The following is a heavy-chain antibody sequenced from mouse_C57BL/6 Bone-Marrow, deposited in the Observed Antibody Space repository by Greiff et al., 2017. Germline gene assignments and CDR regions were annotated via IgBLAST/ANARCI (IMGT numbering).Heavy chain of an antibody. D-gene: IGHD2-12*01. V-gene: IGHV1-64*01. CDR1: GYTFTSYW. CDR3: SRRVSYFSYWYFDV. Sequence: QVQLKQPGAELVKPGASVKLSCKASGYTFTSYWMHWVKQRPGQGLEWIGMIHPDSGSTNYNEKFKSKATLTVDTSSRTAYMLLSILTSENSAYYYGSRRVSYFSYWYFDVWGTGTSVTVSS. J-gene: IGHJ1*03. CDR2: IHPDSGST.